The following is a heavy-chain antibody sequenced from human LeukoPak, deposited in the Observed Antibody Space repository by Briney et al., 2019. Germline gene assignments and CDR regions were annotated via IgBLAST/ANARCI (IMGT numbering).Heavy chain of an antibody. CDR3: AKDISSGAVAARAFDY. CDR1: GFTFDDYA. J-gene: IGHJ4*02. Sequence: PGRSLRLSCAASGFTFDDYAMHWVRQAPGKGLEWVSGISWNSGSIGYADSVKGRFTISRDNAKNSLYLQMNSLRAEDTALYYCAKDISSGAVAARAFDYWGQGTLVTVSS. D-gene: IGHD6-19*01. V-gene: IGHV3-9*01. CDR2: ISWNSGSI.